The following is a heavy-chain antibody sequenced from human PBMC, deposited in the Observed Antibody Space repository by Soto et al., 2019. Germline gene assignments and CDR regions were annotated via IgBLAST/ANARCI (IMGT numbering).Heavy chain of an antibody. CDR3: ARDGTYNDLWRPSWFDP. CDR1: GFTFISYS. CDR2: ISSSSTII. Sequence: EAQVVESGGGLVQPGGSLRLSCEASGFTFISYSMNWVRQAPGKGLQWVSYISSSSTIIKYADSVKGRFTISRVNDKNAVFLTMNSLRAEDTAVYYCARDGTYNDLWRPSWFDPWGQGTRVTVSS. J-gene: IGHJ5*02. V-gene: IGHV3-48*01. D-gene: IGHD3-3*01.